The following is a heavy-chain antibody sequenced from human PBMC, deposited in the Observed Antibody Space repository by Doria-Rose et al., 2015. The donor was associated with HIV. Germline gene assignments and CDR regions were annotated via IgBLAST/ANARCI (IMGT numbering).Heavy chain of an antibody. V-gene: IGHV3-21*03. CDR3: ARDHYDSGGYYRD. D-gene: IGHD3-22*01. J-gene: IGHJ4*02. Sequence: GLVKPGGSLRLSCAASGFTFSRYSMNWVRQAPGKGLEWVSSISSSSEYIYYVDSVQGRFTISRDNAKNSVCLQMNSLRTEDTAVYYCARDHYDSGGYYRDWGQGTLVTVSS. CDR2: ISSSSEYI. CDR1: GFTFSRYS.